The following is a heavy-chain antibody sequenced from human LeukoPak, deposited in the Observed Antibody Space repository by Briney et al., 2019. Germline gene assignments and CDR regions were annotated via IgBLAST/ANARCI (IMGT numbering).Heavy chain of an antibody. J-gene: IGHJ4*02. CDR2: IYTSGST. V-gene: IGHV4-59*10. D-gene: IGHD3-16*01. CDR1: GGSISSYY. CDR3: ARGGINQPFAY. Sequence: PSETLSLTCAVSGGSISSYYWSWVRQAAGKGLEWIGRIYTSGSTNYNPSLKSRVTMSVDTSKNQFSLKLRSMTAADTAVYDCARGGINQPFAYWGQGTLVTVSS.